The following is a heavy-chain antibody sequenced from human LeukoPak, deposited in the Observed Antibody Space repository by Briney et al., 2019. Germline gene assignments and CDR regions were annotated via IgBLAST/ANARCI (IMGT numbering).Heavy chain of an antibody. CDR1: GGSINNYY. Sequence: PSETLSLTCTVSGGSINNYYWSWIRQPPGKGLEWIGYIYYRGSTNYNPSLKSRVTISVNTSKSEFSLKLSSVIAADTAVYYCARHGYDSNGLDWGQGTLVTVSS. CDR2: IYYRGST. CDR3: ARHGYDSNGLD. D-gene: IGHD3-22*01. V-gene: IGHV4-59*08. J-gene: IGHJ4*02.